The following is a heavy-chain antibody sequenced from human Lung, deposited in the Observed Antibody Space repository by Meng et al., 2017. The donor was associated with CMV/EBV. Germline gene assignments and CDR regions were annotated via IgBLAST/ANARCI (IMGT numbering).Heavy chain of an antibody. CDR1: GHSISSDYF. Sequence: SETLSLXCRVSGHSISSDYFWGWVRQPPGKGLEWIGIYDGGSTYYNPSLKSRIVISVDTSGTQFSLTLSSVTAADTAVYYCVRHIIVVPARGYGVAVWGPGTXVNGAS. CDR3: VRHIIVVPARGYGVAV. D-gene: IGHD2-2*01. J-gene: IGHJ6*02. V-gene: IGHV4-38-2*01. CDR2: IYDGGST.